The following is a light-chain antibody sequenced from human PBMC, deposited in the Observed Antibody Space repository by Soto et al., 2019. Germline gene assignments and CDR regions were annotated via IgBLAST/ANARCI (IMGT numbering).Light chain of an antibody. J-gene: IGKJ4*01. CDR1: QSVSTSS. Sequence: EIVLTQSPGTLSLSPGERATLSCRASQSVSTSSLAWYQQRAGQAPRLLIYGASSRATGIPDRFSGSGSGTDFSLTISRLEPEEFAVYYCQQYGSSPLTFGGGTKVEIK. CDR3: QQYGSSPLT. V-gene: IGKV3-20*01. CDR2: GAS.